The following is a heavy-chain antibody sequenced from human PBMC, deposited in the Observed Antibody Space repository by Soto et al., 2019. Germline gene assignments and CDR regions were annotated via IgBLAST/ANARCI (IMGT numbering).Heavy chain of an antibody. Sequence: PGGSLRLSCAASGFTFDDYGMSWFGQAPGKGLEWVSGINWNGGSTGYADSVKGRFTISRDNAKNSLYLQMNSLRDDDTAVYYCARPSSGWENWFDPWGQGTLVTVSS. CDR2: INWNGGST. CDR1: GFTFDDYG. V-gene: IGHV3-20*04. D-gene: IGHD6-19*01. CDR3: ARPSSGWENWFDP. J-gene: IGHJ5*02.